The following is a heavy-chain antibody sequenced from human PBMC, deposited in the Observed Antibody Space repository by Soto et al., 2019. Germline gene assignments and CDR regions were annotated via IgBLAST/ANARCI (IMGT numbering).Heavy chain of an antibody. V-gene: IGHV1-18*01. D-gene: IGHD4-17*01. J-gene: IGHJ4*02. CDR2: ISAYNGNT. CDR1: GYTFTSYG. Sequence: ASVTVSCQASGYTFTSYGISWVRQAPGQGLEWMGWISAYNGNTNYAQKLQGRVTMTTDTSTSTAYMELRSLRSDDTAVYYCAREGRATVTLIADYWGQGTLVTVSS. CDR3: AREGRATVTLIADY.